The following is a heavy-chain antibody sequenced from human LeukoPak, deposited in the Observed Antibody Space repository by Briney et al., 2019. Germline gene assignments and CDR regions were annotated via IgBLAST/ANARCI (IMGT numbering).Heavy chain of an antibody. J-gene: IGHJ5*02. CDR3: ARDLGRYSGSYYDWFDP. D-gene: IGHD1-26*01. Sequence: ASVKVSCKASGYTFTGYYMHWVRQAPGQGLEWMGIINPSGGSTSYAQKFQGRVTMTRDTSTSTVYMELSSLRSEDTAVYYCARDLGRYSGSYYDWFDPWGQGTLVTVSS. CDR2: INPSGGST. CDR1: GYTFTGYY. V-gene: IGHV1-46*01.